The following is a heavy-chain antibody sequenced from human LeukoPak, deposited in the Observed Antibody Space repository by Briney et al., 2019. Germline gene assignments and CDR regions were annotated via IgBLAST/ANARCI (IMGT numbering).Heavy chain of an antibody. Sequence: SVKVSCKTSGGTFNNSAISWVRQAPGQGLEWLGGIMPLSGTAGYAQKFQGRVTITKDESTRTVYLELTSLTSDDTAVYYCARDVHGDYGSGWFDPWGQGTLVSVSS. CDR1: GGTFNNSA. V-gene: IGHV1-69*05. J-gene: IGHJ5*02. CDR3: ARDVHGDYGSGWFDP. D-gene: IGHD4-17*01. CDR2: IMPLSGTA.